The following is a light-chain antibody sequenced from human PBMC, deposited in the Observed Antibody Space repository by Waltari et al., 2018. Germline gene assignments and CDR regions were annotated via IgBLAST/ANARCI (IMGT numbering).Light chain of an antibody. J-gene: IGLJ3*02. CDR3: ASWDFSLKVWV. Sequence: QSVLTQPPSASGTPGQTVTISCSGGTSNIGSNYVNWYQQFPGAAHNLLFYRTKRRHSGVPVRFSGSKSGTSGFLASSGLRSEDEANYYCASWDFSLKVWVFGGGTRLTVL. CDR1: TSNIGSNY. V-gene: IGLV1-47*01. CDR2: RTK.